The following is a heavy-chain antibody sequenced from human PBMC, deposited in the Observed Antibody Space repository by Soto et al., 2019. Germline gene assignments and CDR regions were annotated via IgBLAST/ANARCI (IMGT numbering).Heavy chain of an antibody. D-gene: IGHD4-4*01. Sequence: GESLKISCKGSGYSFANYWIGWVRQMPGKGLEWMGIFYPGDSDTKYSPSFQGQVTISADKSINTAYLQWSSLKASDTAMYYCARHPSDYNNYGGVFDYWGQGTLVTVSS. CDR3: ARHPSDYNNYGGVFDY. CDR2: FYPGDSDT. J-gene: IGHJ4*02. V-gene: IGHV5-51*01. CDR1: GYSFANYW.